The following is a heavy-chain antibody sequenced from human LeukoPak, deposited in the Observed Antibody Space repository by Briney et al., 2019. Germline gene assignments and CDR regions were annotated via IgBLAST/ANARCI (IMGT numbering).Heavy chain of an antibody. CDR1: GFTFSSYN. CDR3: ASSYCSGGTCYSTGELDY. V-gene: IGHV3-48*01. CDR2: ISSSSSTI. J-gene: IGHJ4*02. Sequence: GGSLRLSCAASGFTFSSYNMNWVRQAPGKGLEWVSYISSSSSTIYYADSVKGRFTISRDNAKNSLYLQMNSLRAEDTAVYYCASSYCSGGTCYSTGELDYWGQGTLVTVSS. D-gene: IGHD2-15*01.